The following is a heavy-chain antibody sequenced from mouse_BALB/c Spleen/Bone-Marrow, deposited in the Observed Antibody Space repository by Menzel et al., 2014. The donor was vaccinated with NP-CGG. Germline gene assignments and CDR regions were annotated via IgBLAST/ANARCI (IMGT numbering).Heavy chain of an antibody. CDR2: IDPANGNT. J-gene: IGHJ3*01. CDR3: AVYDYEGFAY. CDR1: GFNIKDAY. Sequence: VQLQQSGAELVKPGASVKLSCTASGFNIKDAYMHWVKQRPEQGLEWIGRIDPANGNTKYDPKFQGKATITADTSSNTAYLQLSSLTSEDTAVYYCAVYDYEGFAYWGQGTLVTVSA. D-gene: IGHD2-4*01. V-gene: IGHV14-3*02.